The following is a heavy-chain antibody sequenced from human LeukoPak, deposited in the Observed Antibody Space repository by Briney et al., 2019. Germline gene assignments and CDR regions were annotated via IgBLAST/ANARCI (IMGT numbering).Heavy chain of an antibody. D-gene: IGHD3-22*01. J-gene: IGHJ4*02. CDR3: AREVYYDSSGYYN. CDR1: GYTFTSYD. V-gene: IGHV1-8*03. CDR2: MNPNSGNT. Sequence: ASVKVSCKASGYTFTSYDIKWVRHATGQGLEWMGWMNPNSGNTGYAQKFQGRVTITRNTSISTAYMELSSLRSEDTAVYYCAREVYYDSSGYYNWGQGILVTVSS.